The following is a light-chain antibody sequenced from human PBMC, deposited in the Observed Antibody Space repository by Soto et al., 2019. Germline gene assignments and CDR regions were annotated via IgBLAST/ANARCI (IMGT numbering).Light chain of an antibody. V-gene: IGLV1-44*01. Sequence: QSVLTQPPSAPGTPGQRVTISCSGSSSNIGSNTVNWYQQLPGTAPKLLIYSNNQRPSGVPDRFSVSKSDTSASLAISGLQTGAEADYYCAEWDDSLNGYVFTTGTNVTVL. CDR3: AEWDDSLNGYV. CDR2: SNN. CDR1: SSNIGSNT. J-gene: IGLJ1*01.